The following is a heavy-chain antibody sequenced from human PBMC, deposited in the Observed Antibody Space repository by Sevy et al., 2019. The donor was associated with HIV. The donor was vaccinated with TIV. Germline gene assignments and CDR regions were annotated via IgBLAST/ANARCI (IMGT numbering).Heavy chain of an antibody. D-gene: IGHD6-19*01. Sequence: ASVKVSCKASGYTFSGYTMHWVRQAPGQRLEWMGWINAAKGDKKYSQKFQGRVTITSDTSASTAYMELSSLRSEDTAVYYCAGAGSSGWVYYSSAVDVWGQGTTVTVSS. J-gene: IGHJ6*02. V-gene: IGHV1-3*01. CDR3: AGAGSSGWVYYSSAVDV. CDR2: INAAKGDK. CDR1: GYTFSGYT.